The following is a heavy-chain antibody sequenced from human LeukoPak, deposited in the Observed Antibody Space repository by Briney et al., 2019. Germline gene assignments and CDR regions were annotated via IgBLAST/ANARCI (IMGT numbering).Heavy chain of an antibody. V-gene: IGHV3-21*01. J-gene: IGHJ4*02. D-gene: IGHD3-10*01. CDR2: ISSSSSYI. Sequence: PGGSLRLSCAASGFTFSSYSMNWVRQAPGKGLEWVSSISSSSSYIYYADSVKGRFTISRDNAKNSLYLQMNSLRAEDTAVYYCARWETYYYGSGSYYWGQGNLVTVSS. CDR3: ARWETYYYGSGSYY. CDR1: GFTFSSYS.